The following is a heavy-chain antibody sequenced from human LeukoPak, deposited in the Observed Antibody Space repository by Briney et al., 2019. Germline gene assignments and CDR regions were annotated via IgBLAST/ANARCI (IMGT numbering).Heavy chain of an antibody. CDR3: ARINSSDDAFDI. J-gene: IGHJ3*02. D-gene: IGHD3-22*01. CDR1: GYTFTGYY. V-gene: IGHV1-3*01. Sequence: ASVKVSCKASGYTFTGYYMHWVRQAPGQRLEWMGWINAGNGNTKYSQKFQGRVTITRDTSASTAYMELSSLRSEDTAVYYCARINSSDDAFDIWGQGTMVTVSS. CDR2: INAGNGNT.